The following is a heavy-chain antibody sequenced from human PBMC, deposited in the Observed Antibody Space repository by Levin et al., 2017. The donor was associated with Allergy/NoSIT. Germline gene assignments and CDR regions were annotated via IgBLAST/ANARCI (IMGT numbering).Heavy chain of an antibody. V-gene: IGHV3-11*05. J-gene: IGHJ4*02. CDR3: ARGRVPNDY. Sequence: PGGSLRLSCAASGFIVSDSYMSWIRQAPGKGLEWVSYISRGNSYTNYLDSVKGRFTISRDNAKNSLYLQLNSLRAEDTAIYYCARGRVPNDYWGQGTLVTVSS. D-gene: IGHD3-10*01. CDR1: GFIVSDSY. CDR2: ISRGNSYT.